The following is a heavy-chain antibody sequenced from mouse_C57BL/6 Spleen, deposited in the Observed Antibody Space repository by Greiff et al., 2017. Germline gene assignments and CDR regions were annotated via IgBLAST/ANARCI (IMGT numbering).Heavy chain of an antibody. D-gene: IGHD1-1*01. J-gene: IGHJ3*01. CDR1: GYSFTDYN. V-gene: IGHV1-39*01. CDR3: AGHYYGSSSAWFAC. Sequence: VQLQQSGPELVKPGASVKISCKASGYSFTDYNMNWVKQSNGKSLEWIGVLNPNYGTTSYNQKFKGKATLTVDQSSSTAYLQLNSLTSEDSAVYNCAGHYYGSSSAWFACWGQGTLVTVSA. CDR2: LNPNYGTT.